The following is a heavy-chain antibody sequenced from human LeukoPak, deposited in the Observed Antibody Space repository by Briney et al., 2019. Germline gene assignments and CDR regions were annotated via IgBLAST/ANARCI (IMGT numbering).Heavy chain of an antibody. CDR3: ARRYAVEKARLYDSSGYYFGMDV. D-gene: IGHD3-22*01. CDR1: GGTFSSYA. V-gene: IGHV1-69*13. J-gene: IGHJ6*02. CDR2: IILIFGTA. Sequence: ASVKVSCTASGGTFSSYAISWVRQAPGQGLEWMGGIILIFGTANYAQKFQGRVTITADESMSTAYMELSSLRSEDTAVYYCARRYAVEKARLYDSSGYYFGMDVWGQGTTVTVSS.